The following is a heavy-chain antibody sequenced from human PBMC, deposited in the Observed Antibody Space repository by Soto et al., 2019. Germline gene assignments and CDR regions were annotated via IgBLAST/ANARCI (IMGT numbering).Heavy chain of an antibody. CDR1: GGSISSYY. D-gene: IGHD1-1*01. V-gene: IGHV4-59*01. CDR2: IYYSGST. J-gene: IGHJ5*02. Sequence: SETLSLTCTVSGGSISSYYWSWIRQPPGKGLEWIGHIYYSGSTNYNPSLKSRVTISVDTSKNQFSLKLSSVTAADTAVYYCARNDRPVSWFDPWGQGTLVTVPS. CDR3: ARNDRPVSWFDP.